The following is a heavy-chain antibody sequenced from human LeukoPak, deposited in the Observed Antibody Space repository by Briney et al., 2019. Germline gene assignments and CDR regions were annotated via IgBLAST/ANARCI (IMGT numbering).Heavy chain of an antibody. D-gene: IGHD1-26*01. Sequence: PSETLSLTCAVYGGSFSGYYWSWIRQPPGKGLEWIGEINHSGSTNYNPSLKSRVTISVDTSKNQFSLKLSSVTAADTAVYYCARVSGSYWSGRYYFDYWGQGTLVTVSS. J-gene: IGHJ4*02. CDR2: INHSGST. CDR3: ARVSGSYWSGRYYFDY. V-gene: IGHV4-34*01. CDR1: GGSFSGYY.